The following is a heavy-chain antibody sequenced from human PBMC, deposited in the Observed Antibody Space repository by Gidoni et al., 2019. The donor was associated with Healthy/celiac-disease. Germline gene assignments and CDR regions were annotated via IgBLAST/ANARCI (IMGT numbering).Heavy chain of an antibody. D-gene: IGHD5-18*01. CDR1: AYPTSSGYD. V-gene: IGHV4-38-2*02. Sequence: PGLAMPTQPPSLTCTATAYPTSSGYDWGWIRQPPGKGMEWIGSSYHSGSTYYNPSLKGRETIAVDTSKGQFSLGLSAVTAGDACVYRCETAQYGYAEGEYFQHWGQGNLVAVSS. J-gene: IGHJ1*01. CDR3: ETAQYGYAEGEYFQH. CDR2: SYHSGST.